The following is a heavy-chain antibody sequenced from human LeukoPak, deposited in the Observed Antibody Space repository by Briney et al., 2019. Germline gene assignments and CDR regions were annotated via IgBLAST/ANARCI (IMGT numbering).Heavy chain of an antibody. Sequence: ASVKVSCKASGYTFTYRYLHWVRQAPGQALEWMGWITPFNGNTNYAQKFQDRVTITRDRSMSTAYMELRSLRSDDTAVYYCARVGLAEYYGSGEYGMDVWGKGTTVTVSS. V-gene: IGHV1-45*02. CDR2: ITPFNGNT. CDR1: GYTFTYRY. CDR3: ARVGLAEYYGSGEYGMDV. J-gene: IGHJ6*04. D-gene: IGHD3-10*01.